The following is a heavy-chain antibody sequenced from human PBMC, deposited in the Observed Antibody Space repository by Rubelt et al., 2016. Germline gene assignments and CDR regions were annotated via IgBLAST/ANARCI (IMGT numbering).Heavy chain of an antibody. CDR1: GGSISNYY. Sequence: QVQLQESGPGLVKPSETLFLTCTVSGGSISNYYWSWVRQPPGKGLEWIAYIYFSGTTNYNPSLQSRVTISVDTSKNQFSPKLSSVTAADTAGYYCARRPSRDAFDIWGQGTMVTVS. CDR2: IYFSGTT. CDR3: ARRPSRDAFDI. J-gene: IGHJ3*02. V-gene: IGHV4-59*01.